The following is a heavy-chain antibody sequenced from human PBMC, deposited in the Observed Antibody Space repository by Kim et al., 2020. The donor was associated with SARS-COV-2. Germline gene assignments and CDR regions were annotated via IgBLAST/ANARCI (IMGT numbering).Heavy chain of an antibody. J-gene: IGHJ5*02. V-gene: IGHV5-10-1*01. CDR3: ARGGNWFDP. D-gene: IGHD3-16*01. Sequence: SYTNYSPSFQGHVTISADKSISTAYLQWSSLKASDTAMYYCARGGNWFDPWGQGTLVTVSS. CDR2: SYT.